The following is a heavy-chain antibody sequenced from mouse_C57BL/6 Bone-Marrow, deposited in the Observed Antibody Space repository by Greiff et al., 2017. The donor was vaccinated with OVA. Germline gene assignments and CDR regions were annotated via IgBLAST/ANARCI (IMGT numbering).Heavy chain of an antibody. J-gene: IGHJ1*03. D-gene: IGHD1-1*02. CDR1: GYTFTGYW. V-gene: IGHV1-9*01. CDR2: IFPGSGST. Sequence: QVQLLQSEADLMQPGASMKLSCTASGYTFTGYWIAWVKQSPGHGLEWIGEIFPGSGSTNYHESFKGKAIFSADTSSNTVYLQLSSLTAEDSASYYCARGGGNPGYFDVWGTGTTVTVSS. CDR3: ARGGGNPGYFDV.